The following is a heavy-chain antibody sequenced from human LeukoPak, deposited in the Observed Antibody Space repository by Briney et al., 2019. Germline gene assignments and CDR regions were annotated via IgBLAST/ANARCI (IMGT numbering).Heavy chain of an antibody. D-gene: IGHD6-6*01. V-gene: IGHV4-4*07. CDR2: INTGGSA. CDR1: GGSISSYY. J-gene: IGHJ4*02. CDR3: ARLGRSSYGIGVFDY. Sequence: PSETLSLTCTVSGGSISSYYWSWIRQPAGKGLEWIGRINTGGSANYNPSFESRVTMSLDTSENVFSLRLSSVAAADTAVYYCARLGRSSYGIGVFDYWGQGTLVTVSS.